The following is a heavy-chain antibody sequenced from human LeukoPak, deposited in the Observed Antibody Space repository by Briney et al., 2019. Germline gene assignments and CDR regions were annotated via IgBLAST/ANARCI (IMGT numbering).Heavy chain of an antibody. V-gene: IGHV3-23*01. D-gene: IGHD3-10*01. CDR3: ANRISGSSS. J-gene: IGHJ5*02. Sequence: GGSLRLSCAASGFTFRSYGMHWVRQAPGKGLEWVSAISGSGGSTYYADSVKGRFTIPRDNSKNTVFLQMNNLRAEDTGVYYCANRISGSSSWGQGTLVTVSS. CDR2: ISGSGGST. CDR1: GFTFRSYG.